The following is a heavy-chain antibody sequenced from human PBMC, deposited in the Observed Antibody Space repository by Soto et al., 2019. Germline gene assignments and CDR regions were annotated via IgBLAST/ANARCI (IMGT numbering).Heavy chain of an antibody. J-gene: IGHJ6*02. CDR2: ISGSGGST. CDR1: GFTFSSYA. D-gene: IGHD3-3*01. CDR3: AKGDGDYDFWSGYYPYYYYGMDV. V-gene: IGHV3-23*01. Sequence: EVQLLESGGGLVQPGGSLRLSCAASGFTFSSYAMSWVRQAPGKGLEWVSAISGSGGSTYYADSVKGRFTISRDNSKNTLYLQMNSLRAEDTAVYYCAKGDGDYDFWSGYYPYYYYGMDVWGQGTTVTVSS.